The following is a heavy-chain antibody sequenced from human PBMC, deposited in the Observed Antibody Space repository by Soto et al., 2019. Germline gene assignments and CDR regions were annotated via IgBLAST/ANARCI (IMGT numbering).Heavy chain of an antibody. J-gene: IGHJ4*02. CDR2: ISSNGGST. Sequence: LRLSCSASGFTFSSYAMHWVRQAPGKGLEYVSAISSNGGSTYYADSVKGRFTISRDNSKNTLYLQMSSLRAEDTAVYYCVKDKEGRFLEWLLYPFDYWGQGTLVTVSS. CDR1: GFTFSSYA. D-gene: IGHD3-3*01. CDR3: VKDKEGRFLEWLLYPFDY. V-gene: IGHV3-64D*06.